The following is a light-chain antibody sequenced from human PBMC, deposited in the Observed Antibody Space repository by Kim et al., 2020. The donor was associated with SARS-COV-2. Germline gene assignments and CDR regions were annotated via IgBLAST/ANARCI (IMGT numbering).Light chain of an antibody. CDR1: QSISSY. J-gene: IGKJ4*01. V-gene: IGKV1-39*01. CDR2: AAS. CDR3: QQNYSNPLT. Sequence: AAVGDRVTITCRTSQSISSYLNWYQQKPGKAPKLLIYAASSLQSGVPSRFSGSGSGTDFTLTISSLQPEDFATYYCQQNYSNPLTFGGGTKVEIK.